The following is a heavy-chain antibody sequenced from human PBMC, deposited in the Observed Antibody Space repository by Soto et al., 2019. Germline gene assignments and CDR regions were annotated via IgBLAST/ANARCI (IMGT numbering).Heavy chain of an antibody. CDR1: GGTFSSYA. CDR2: IIPIFGTA. Sequence: QVQLVQSGAEVKKPGSSVKVSCKASGGTFSSYAISWVRQAPGQGLEWMGGIIPIFGTANYAQKFQGRVRSNADESTSTAYMELSSLRSEDTAVYYCARLLYGSGSYFSRANYYYYGRDVWGQGTTVTVSS. J-gene: IGHJ6*02. D-gene: IGHD3-10*01. CDR3: ARLLYGSGSYFSRANYYYYGRDV. V-gene: IGHV1-69*01.